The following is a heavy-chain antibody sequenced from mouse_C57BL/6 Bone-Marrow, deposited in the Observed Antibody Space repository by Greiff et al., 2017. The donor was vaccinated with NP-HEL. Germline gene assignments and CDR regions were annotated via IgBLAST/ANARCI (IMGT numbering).Heavy chain of an antibody. V-gene: IGHV5-4*01. Sequence: EVQRVESGGGLVKPGGSLKLSCAASGFTFSSYAMSWVRQTPEKRLEWVATISDGGSYTYYPDNVKGRFTISRDNAKNNLYLQMSHLKSEDTAMYYCARRNWDGFAYWGQGTLVTVSA. J-gene: IGHJ3*01. CDR1: GFTFSSYA. CDR3: ARRNWDGFAY. D-gene: IGHD4-1*01. CDR2: ISDGGSYT.